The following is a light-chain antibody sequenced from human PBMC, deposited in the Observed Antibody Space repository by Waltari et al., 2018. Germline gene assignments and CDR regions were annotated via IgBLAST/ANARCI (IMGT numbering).Light chain of an antibody. CDR2: EVF. Sequence: HSALTHPASVSGSPGQSITISCTGTSSDVASYNLVSWYQQYPGKAPRLVIYEVFKRHASVSSRCSGCKSGSRASLTSSGVQAEDEATYDWSSYGGRSIRRVGGGT. J-gene: IGLJ2*01. V-gene: IGLV2-23*02. CDR3: SSYGGRSIRR. CDR1: SSDVASYNL.